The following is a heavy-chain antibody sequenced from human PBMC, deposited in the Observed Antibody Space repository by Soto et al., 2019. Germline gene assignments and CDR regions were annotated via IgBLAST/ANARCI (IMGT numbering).Heavy chain of an antibody. D-gene: IGHD3-9*01. Sequence: LRLSCAASGFTFSSYGMHWVRQAPGKGLEWVAVISYDGSNKYYADSVKGRFTISRDNSKNTLYLQMNSLRAEDTAVYYCASDILTGYKIPDRPIDYWGQGTLVTVSS. CDR2: ISYDGSNK. CDR1: GFTFSSYG. V-gene: IGHV3-30*03. J-gene: IGHJ4*02. CDR3: ASDILTGYKIPDRPIDY.